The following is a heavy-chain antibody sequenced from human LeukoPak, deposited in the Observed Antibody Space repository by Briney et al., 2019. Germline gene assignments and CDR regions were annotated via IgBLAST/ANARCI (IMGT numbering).Heavy chain of an antibody. D-gene: IGHD3-10*01. CDR2: IYSGDST. V-gene: IGHV3-53*01. CDR3: TKCDGSGSYYTDY. Sequence: GGSLRLSCAASGFTVSTNYMTWVRQAPGKGLEWVSVIYSGDSTYYADSVKGRFTISTDNSKNTLYLQMNSLRAEDTAVYYCTKCDGSGSYYTDYWGQGTLVTVSS. J-gene: IGHJ4*02. CDR1: GFTVSTNY.